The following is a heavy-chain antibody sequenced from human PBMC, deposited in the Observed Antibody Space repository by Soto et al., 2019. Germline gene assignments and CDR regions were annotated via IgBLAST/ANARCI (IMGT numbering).Heavy chain of an antibody. CDR2: ISTSGNT. CDR3: ARGAGVPALGDP. J-gene: IGHJ5*02. V-gene: IGHV4-4*07. D-gene: IGHD2-2*01. Sequence: QVQLEESGPGLVKPSETLSLICSVSGVSVRNSYWTWIRQSAGRGLEWIGRISTSGNTNYNPSLNSRLTMSVDTSKNQVSLKLTSVTAADTAVYYCARGAGVPALGDPWGQGTLVTVSS. CDR1: GVSVRNSY.